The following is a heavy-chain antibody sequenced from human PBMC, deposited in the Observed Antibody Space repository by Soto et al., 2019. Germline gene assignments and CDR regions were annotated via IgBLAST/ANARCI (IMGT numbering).Heavy chain of an antibody. J-gene: IGHJ4*02. CDR2: INRDGSER. CDR1: GFTFSSYW. Sequence: GSLRLSYEAYGFTFSSYWMGWVRQAPGKGLEWVANINRDGSERYYVDSVKGRFTISRDNAKNSVYLQMNSLRAEDSAVYYCARDLISWDGYVLDSWGQGALVTVSS. CDR3: ARDLISWDGYVLDS. D-gene: IGHD3-16*01. V-gene: IGHV3-7*01.